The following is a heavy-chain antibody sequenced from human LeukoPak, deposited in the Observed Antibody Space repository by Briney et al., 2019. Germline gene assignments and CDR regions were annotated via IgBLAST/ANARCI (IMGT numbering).Heavy chain of an antibody. J-gene: IGHJ4*02. CDR2: ISYSGRI. V-gene: IGHV4-59*11. CDR3: ARGAGWWDY. CDR1: GXPISSHY. D-gene: IGHD2-15*01. Sequence: PSETLSVTCTVSGXPISSHYGSWIRQRPGEGLEWIGYISYSGRINYNPSLKSRVTLSLDTSKNQFSLTLTSVTAADTAVYYCARGAGWWDYWGQGTLDTVSS.